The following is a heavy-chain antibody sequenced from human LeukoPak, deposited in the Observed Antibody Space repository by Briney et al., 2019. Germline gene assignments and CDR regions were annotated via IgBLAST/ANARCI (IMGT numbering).Heavy chain of an antibody. V-gene: IGHV4-34*01. J-gene: IGHJ4*02. Sequence: PSETLSLTCAVYGGSFSGYCWSWIRQPPGKGLEWIGEINHSGSTNYNPSLKSRVTISVDTSKNQFSLKLSSVTAADTAVYYCAASEGYCSGGSCYYDDYWGQGTLVTVSS. CDR1: GGSFSGYC. CDR3: AASEGYCSGGSCYYDDY. D-gene: IGHD2-15*01. CDR2: INHSGST.